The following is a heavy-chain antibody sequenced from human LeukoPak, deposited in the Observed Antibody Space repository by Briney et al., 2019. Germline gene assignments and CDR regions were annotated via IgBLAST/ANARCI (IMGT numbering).Heavy chain of an antibody. V-gene: IGHV3-21*01. CDR1: GFTFSSYS. D-gene: IGHD3-10*01. CDR2: ISSSSSYI. J-gene: IGHJ4*02. CDR3: ARQGPMVHGFDY. Sequence: GGSLKLSCAASGFTFSSYSMNWVRQAPGKGLEWVSSISSSSSYIYYADSVKGRFTISRDNAKNSLYLQMNSLRAEDTAVYYCARQGPMVHGFDYWGQGTLVTVSS.